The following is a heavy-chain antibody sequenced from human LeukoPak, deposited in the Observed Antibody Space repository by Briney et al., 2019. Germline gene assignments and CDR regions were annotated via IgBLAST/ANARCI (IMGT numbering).Heavy chain of an antibody. J-gene: IGHJ2*01. V-gene: IGHV3-53*01. Sequence: PGGSLRLSCAASGFTVSSNYMSWVRQAPGKGLEWVSVIYSGGSTYFADSVKGRFTISRDNSKNTLYLQMNSLRAEDTAVYYCARAPGNEANWYFDPWGRGTLVTVSS. CDR1: GFTVSSNY. CDR2: IYSGGST. CDR3: ARAPGNEANWYFDP.